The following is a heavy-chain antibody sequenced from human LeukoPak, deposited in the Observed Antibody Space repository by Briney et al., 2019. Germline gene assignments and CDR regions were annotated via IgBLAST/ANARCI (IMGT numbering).Heavy chain of an antibody. D-gene: IGHD3-22*01. V-gene: IGHV5-51*01. CDR2: IYPGDSDT. CDR1: GYSFTSYW. J-gene: IGHJ4*02. CDR3: ARRALQYYDSSGYYSGAFDI. Sequence: GESLKIPCKGSGYSFTSYWIGWARQMPGKGLGGMGIIYPGDSDTRYSPSFQGQVTISADKSISTAFLQWSSLKASDTAMYYCARRALQYYDSSGYYSGAFDIWGQGTLVTVSS.